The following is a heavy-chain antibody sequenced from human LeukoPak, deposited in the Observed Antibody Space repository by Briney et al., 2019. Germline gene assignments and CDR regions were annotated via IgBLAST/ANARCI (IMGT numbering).Heavy chain of an antibody. Sequence: SQTLSLTCTVSGGSISSGSYYWSWIRQPAGKGLEWIGRIYTSGSTNYNPSLKSRVTISVETSKNQFSLKLSSVTAADTAVYYCARDGWNYDILTGYKYYFDYWGQGTLVTVSS. V-gene: IGHV4-61*02. CDR1: GGSISSGSYY. J-gene: IGHJ4*02. CDR3: ARDGWNYDILTGYKYYFDY. CDR2: IYTSGST. D-gene: IGHD3-9*01.